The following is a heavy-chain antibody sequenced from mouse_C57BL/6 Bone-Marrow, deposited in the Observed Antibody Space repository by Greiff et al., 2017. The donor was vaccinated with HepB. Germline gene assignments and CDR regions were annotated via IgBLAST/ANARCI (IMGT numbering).Heavy chain of an antibody. CDR2: IDPSDSYT. CDR1: GYTFTSYW. Sequence: QVQLQQPGAELVMPGASVKLSCKASGYTFTSYWLHWVKQRPGQGLEWIGEIDPSDSYTNYNQKFKGKSTLTVDKSSSTAYMQLSRLTSEDSAVYYCASYGSSWGYAMDYWGQGTSVTVSS. D-gene: IGHD1-1*01. V-gene: IGHV1-69*01. CDR3: ASYGSSWGYAMDY. J-gene: IGHJ4*01.